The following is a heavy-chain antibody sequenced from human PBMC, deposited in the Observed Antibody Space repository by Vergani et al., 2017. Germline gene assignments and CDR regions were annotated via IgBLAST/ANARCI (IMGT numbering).Heavy chain of an antibody. CDR1: GGSISSGSYY. CDR2: IYTSGST. CDR3: ARDQGRLLWXGEEIYYYYYGMDV. J-gene: IGHJ6*02. D-gene: IGHD3-10*01. V-gene: IGHV4-61*02. Sequence: QVQLQESGPGLVKPSQTLALTCTVSGGSISSGSYYWSWIRQPAGKGLEWIGRIYTSGSTNYNPSLKSRVTISVDTSKNQFSLKLSSVTAADTAVYYCARDQGRLLWXGEEIYYYYYGMDVWGQGTTVTVSS.